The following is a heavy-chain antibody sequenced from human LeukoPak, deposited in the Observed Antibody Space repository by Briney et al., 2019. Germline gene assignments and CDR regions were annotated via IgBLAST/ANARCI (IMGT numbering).Heavy chain of an antibody. D-gene: IGHD2/OR15-2a*01. CDR3: AGNNMEDFNFDY. CDR1: GFTFSSYA. J-gene: IGHJ4*02. Sequence: PGGSLRLSCAASGFTFSSYAMSWVRQAPGKGLEWVSVIYSGGSTYYADSVKGRFTISRDNSKNTLYLQMNSLRAEDTAVYYCAGNNMEDFNFDYWGQGTLVTVSS. V-gene: IGHV3-66*01. CDR2: IYSGGST.